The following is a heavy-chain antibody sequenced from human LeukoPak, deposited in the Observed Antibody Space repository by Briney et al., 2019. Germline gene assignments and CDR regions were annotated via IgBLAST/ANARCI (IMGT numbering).Heavy chain of an antibody. V-gene: IGHV1-2*02. D-gene: IGHD3-10*01. CDR2: INPNSGGT. J-gene: IGHJ5*02. CDR3: ARDGTRGTMVRGVSLAFDP. CDR1: GYTFTGYY. Sequence: GASVKVSCKASGYTFTGYYMHWVRQAPGQGLEWMGWINPNSGGTNYAQKFQGRVTMTRDTSIGTAYMELSRLRSDDTAVYYCARDGTRGTMVRGVSLAFDPWGQGTLVTVSS.